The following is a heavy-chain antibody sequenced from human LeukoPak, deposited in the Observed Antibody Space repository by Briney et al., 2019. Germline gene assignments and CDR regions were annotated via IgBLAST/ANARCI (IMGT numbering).Heavy chain of an antibody. Sequence: GGSLRLSCAASGFTFSSYAMSWVRQAPGKALECVSAISGSGGSTYYADSVKGRFTISRDNSKNTLYLQMNSLRAEDTAVYYCAKEVGSSSWYTDGIDYWGQGTLVTVSS. J-gene: IGHJ4*02. V-gene: IGHV3-23*01. D-gene: IGHD6-13*01. CDR3: AKEVGSSSWYTDGIDY. CDR2: ISGSGGST. CDR1: GFTFSSYA.